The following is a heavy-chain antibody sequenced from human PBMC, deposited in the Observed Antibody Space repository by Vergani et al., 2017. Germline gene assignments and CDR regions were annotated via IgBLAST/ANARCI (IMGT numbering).Heavy chain of an antibody. J-gene: IGHJ4*02. D-gene: IGHD3-9*01. CDR3: ARVYTNYDILTGYYRRYYFDY. CDR1: GDIFNNYT. Sequence: QVHLEQSGTEVKKPGSSVKVSCKVSGDIFNNYTVTWVRQAPGQGLEWMGRIIPIIRLATSAQKFQDRVKITGDTSTNTVYMEMNNLRSEDTAVYYCARVYTNYDILTGYYRRYYFDYWGQGTLVTVSS. V-gene: IGHV1-69*02. CDR2: IIPIIRLA.